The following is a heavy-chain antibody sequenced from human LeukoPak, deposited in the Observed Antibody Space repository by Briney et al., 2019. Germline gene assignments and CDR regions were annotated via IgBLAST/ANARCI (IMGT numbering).Heavy chain of an antibody. J-gene: IGHJ4*02. CDR3: ARGGRRF. Sequence: GGSLRLSCAASGFTFSDYTMNWVRQAPGKGLEWVSSIGSSGAYIYYADSVKGRFTISRDNAENSLYLQMNSLRGEDTAVYYCARGGRRFWGQGTLVTVSS. CDR1: GFTFSDYT. CDR2: IGSSGAYI. D-gene: IGHD3-16*01. V-gene: IGHV3-21*06.